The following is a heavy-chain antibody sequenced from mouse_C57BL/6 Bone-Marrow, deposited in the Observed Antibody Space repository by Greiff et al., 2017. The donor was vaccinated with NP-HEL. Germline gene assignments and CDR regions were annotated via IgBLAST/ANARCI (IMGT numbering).Heavy chain of an antibody. CDR2: INYDGSST. CDR3: ARAPYYSNYFDY. Sequence: EVKLVESEGGLVQPGSSMKLSCTASGFTFSDYYMAWVRQVPEKGLEWVANINYDGSSTYYLDSLKSRFIISRDNAKNILYLQMSSLKSEDTATYYCARAPYYSNYFDYWGQGTTLTVSS. CDR1: GFTFSDYY. V-gene: IGHV5-16*01. D-gene: IGHD2-5*01. J-gene: IGHJ2*01.